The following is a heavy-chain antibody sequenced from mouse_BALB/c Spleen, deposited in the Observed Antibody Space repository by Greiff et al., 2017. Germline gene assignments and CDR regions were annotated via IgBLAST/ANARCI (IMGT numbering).Heavy chain of an antibody. CDR1: GFTFSSYA. CDR2: ISSGGSYT. J-gene: IGHJ1*01. V-gene: IGHV5-9-3*01. D-gene: IGHD2-14*01. CDR3: AREGTWYFDV. Sequence: EVKLMESGGGLVKPGGSLKLSCAASGFTFSSYAMSWVRQTPEKRLEWVATISSGGSYTYYPDSVKGRFTISRDNAKNTLYLQMSSLRSEDTAMYYCAREGTWYFDVWGAGTTVTVSA.